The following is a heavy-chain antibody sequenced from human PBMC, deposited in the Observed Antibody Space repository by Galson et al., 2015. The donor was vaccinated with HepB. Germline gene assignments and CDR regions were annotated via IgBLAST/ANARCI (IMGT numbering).Heavy chain of an antibody. J-gene: IGHJ4*02. CDR3: ARVYYSTSGHYYLDS. CDR2: INTAGDT. D-gene: IGHD3-22*01. V-gene: IGHV3-13*01. CDR1: GFTFSSSD. Sequence: SLRLSCAASGFTFSSSDMHWVRQATGKGLEWVSAINTAGDTYYSDSVRGRFTISRENAKNSLYLQMNSLTAGDTAVYYCARVYYSTSGHYYLDSWGQGTLVTVSS.